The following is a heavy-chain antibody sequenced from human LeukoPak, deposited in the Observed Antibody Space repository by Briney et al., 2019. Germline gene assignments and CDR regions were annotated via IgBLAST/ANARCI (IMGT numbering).Heavy chain of an antibody. CDR1: GYTFTSYG. CDR3: AGDLILYGSGSYYNGGSGY. V-gene: IGHV1-18*01. D-gene: IGHD3-10*01. J-gene: IGHJ4*02. CDR2: ISAYNGNT. Sequence: GASVKVSCKASGYTFTSYGISWVRQAPGQGLEWMGWISAYNGNTNYAQELQGRVTMTTDTSTSTAYMELRSLRSDDTAVYYCAGDLILYGSGSYYNGGSGYWGQGTLVTVSS.